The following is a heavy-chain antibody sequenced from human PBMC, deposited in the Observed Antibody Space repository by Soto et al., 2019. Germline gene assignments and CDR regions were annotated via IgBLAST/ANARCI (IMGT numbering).Heavy chain of an antibody. CDR1: GYTFTSYD. D-gene: IGHD1-26*01. CDR3: AGGIGRSLSSYYYMDV. J-gene: IGHJ6*03. CDR2: MNPNSGNT. Sequence: ASVKVSCKASGYTFTSYDINWVRQATGQGLEWMGWMNPNSGNTGYAQKFQGRVTMTRNTSISTAYMELSSLRSEDTAVYYCAGGIGRSLSSYYYMDVWGKGTTVTVSS. V-gene: IGHV1-8*01.